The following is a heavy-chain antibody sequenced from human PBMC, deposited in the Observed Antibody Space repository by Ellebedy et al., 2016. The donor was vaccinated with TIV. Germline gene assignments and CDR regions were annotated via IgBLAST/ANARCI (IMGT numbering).Heavy chain of an antibody. CDR3: AKRSSVSSGYFDY. CDR2: INGDGSRT. Sequence: PGGSLRLSCAASGSIFSNYWMDWVRQAPGKGLVWVSRINGDGSRTTYADSVKGRFTISRDNSENTLYLQMNSLRAEDTAVYYCAKRSSVSSGYFDYWGQGTLVTVSS. D-gene: IGHD6-25*01. CDR1: GSIFSNYW. V-gene: IGHV3-74*01. J-gene: IGHJ4*02.